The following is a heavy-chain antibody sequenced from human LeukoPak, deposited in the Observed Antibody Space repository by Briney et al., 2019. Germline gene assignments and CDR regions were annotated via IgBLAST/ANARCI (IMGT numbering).Heavy chain of an antibody. D-gene: IGHD2-2*01. V-gene: IGHV3-30*01. CDR1: GFTFSSYA. J-gene: IGHJ4*02. CDR2: ISYDGSNK. Sequence: GGSLRLSCAASGFTFSSYAMHWVRQAPGKGLEWVAVISYDGSNKYYADSVKGRFTISRDNSKNTLYLQMNSLRAEDTAVYYCARALNNFYQLLGNYWGQGTLVTVSP. CDR3: ARALNNFYQLLGNY.